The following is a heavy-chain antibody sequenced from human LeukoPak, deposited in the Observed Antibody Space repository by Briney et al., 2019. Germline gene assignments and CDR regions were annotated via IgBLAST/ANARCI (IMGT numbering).Heavy chain of an antibody. CDR1: GGSISSYY. J-gene: IGHJ6*03. D-gene: IGHD6-6*01. V-gene: IGHV4-4*09. CDR3: ARQSSSSFYYYYMDV. CDR2: IYTSGST. Sequence: KPSETLSLTCTVSGGSISSYYWSWIRQPPGKGLEWIGYIYTSGSTNYNPSLKSRVTISVETSKNQFSLKVSSVTAADTAVYYCARQSSSSFYYYYMDVWGKGTTVTVSS.